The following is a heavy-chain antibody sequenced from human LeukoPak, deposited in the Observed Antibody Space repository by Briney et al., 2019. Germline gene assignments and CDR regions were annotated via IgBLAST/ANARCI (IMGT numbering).Heavy chain of an antibody. J-gene: IGHJ4*02. V-gene: IGHV4-59*01. Sequence: SETLYLTCTVSGGSISSSFWSWIRQPPGTGLGLMGFFYYSGSTNYSPSPKSPVAISLDTSKNQFSLKMTSVTAADTAVYYCARSRYGSTNCPYYFDYWGPGTLVTVSS. CDR2: FYYSGST. D-gene: IGHD2-2*01. CDR1: GGSISSSF. CDR3: ARSRYGSTNCPYYFDY.